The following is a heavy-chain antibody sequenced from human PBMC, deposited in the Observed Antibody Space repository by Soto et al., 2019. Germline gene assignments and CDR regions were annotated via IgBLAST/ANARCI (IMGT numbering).Heavy chain of an antibody. CDR1: DGSITSGGHY. V-gene: IGHV4-31*03. Sequence: SETLSLTCTVSDGSITSGGHYWTWIRQHPGEGLEWIGYIFSGGSTYYNPSLKSRVIISLDTSKNQFSLMLTSVTAADTAVYYCARDRVFQVWGQGTTVTVSS. CDR2: IFSGGST. D-gene: IGHD2-21*01. CDR3: ARDRVFQV. J-gene: IGHJ6*02.